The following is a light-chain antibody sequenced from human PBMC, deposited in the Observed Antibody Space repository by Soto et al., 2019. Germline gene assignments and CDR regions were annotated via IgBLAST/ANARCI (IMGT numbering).Light chain of an antibody. J-gene: IGLJ3*02. CDR1: SSDIGAGYE. Sequence: QPVLTQPPSVSGAPGQRVTISCTGSSSDIGAGYEVHWYQQLPGTAPKLLIYGNSNRPSGVPDRFSGSKSGTSASLAITGLQAEDEADYYCQSYDSSLSGPWVFGGGTQLTVL. V-gene: IGLV1-40*01. CDR3: QSYDSSLSGPWV. CDR2: GNS.